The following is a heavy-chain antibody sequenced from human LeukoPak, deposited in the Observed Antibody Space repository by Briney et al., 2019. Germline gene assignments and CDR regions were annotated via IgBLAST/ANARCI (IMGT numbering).Heavy chain of an antibody. D-gene: IGHD1-26*01. Sequence: TLSLTCAVSGGSISSGGYSWSWIRQPPGKGLEWLARIDWDDDKYYSTSLKTRLTISKDTSKNQVVLTMTNVDPVDTATYYCARIQTHSSIVGATNAFDIWGQGTIVTVSS. CDR1: GGSISSGGYS. CDR3: ARIQTHSSIVGATNAFDI. J-gene: IGHJ3*02. V-gene: IGHV2-70*11. CDR2: IDWDDDK.